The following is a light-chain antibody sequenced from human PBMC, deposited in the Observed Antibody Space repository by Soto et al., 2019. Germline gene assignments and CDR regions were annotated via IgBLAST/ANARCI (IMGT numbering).Light chain of an antibody. J-gene: IGKJ1*01. Sequence: DIQMTQSPSSLSASVGDRVTITCRASQSISSYLNWYQQKPGKAPKLLIYAASSLQSGVPSRFSGSGSGTDFTLTINSLQPEDFATYYCQQSYSTTRTFGQGTKVEIK. CDR2: AAS. CDR3: QQSYSTTRT. CDR1: QSISSY. V-gene: IGKV1-39*01.